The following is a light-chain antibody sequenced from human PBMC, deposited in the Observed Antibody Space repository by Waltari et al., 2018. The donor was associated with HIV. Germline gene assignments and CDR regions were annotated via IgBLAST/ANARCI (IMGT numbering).Light chain of an antibody. J-gene: IGLJ1*01. Sequence: QSVLTQPPSVSGAPGQRVTISCTGSSSNIGANYAVHWYQHLPGTAPKLLTFDNKNRPAGVPDRFHAAKSGASASLVIAGLQADDEADCYGRSYDSRRSGCVFGPGTRVTVL. V-gene: IGLV1-40*01. CDR3: RSYDSRRSGCV. CDR2: DNK. CDR1: SSNIGANYA.